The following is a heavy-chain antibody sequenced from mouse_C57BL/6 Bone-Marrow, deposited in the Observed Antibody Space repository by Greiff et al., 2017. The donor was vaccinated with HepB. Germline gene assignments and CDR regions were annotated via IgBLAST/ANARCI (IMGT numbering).Heavy chain of an antibody. V-gene: IGHV1-85*01. D-gene: IGHD2-2*01. CDR3: ARRWYGYSCAMDY. Sequence: QVQLKESGPELVKPGDSVKLSCKASGYTFTSYDINWVKQRPGQGLEWIGWIYPRDGSTKYNEKFKGKATLTVDTSSSTAYMELHSLTSEDSAVYFCARRWYGYSCAMDYWGQGTSVTVSS. J-gene: IGHJ4*01. CDR1: GYTFTSYD. CDR2: IYPRDGST.